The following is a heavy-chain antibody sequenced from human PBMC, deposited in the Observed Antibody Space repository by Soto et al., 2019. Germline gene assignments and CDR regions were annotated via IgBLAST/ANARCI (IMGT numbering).Heavy chain of an antibody. J-gene: IGHJ4*02. Sequence: EVQLVESGGGLIQPGGSLRLSCAVSGFTVSNNYMSWVRQAPGKGLEGVSVIYSGGYTAYGDSVKGRFTISRDNSKNTQSLKMKGLGAEAPAVYSGATPPGGGGYWGQGTLVTVSS. CDR3: ATPPGGGGY. CDR2: IYSGGYT. V-gene: IGHV3-53*01. CDR1: GFTVSNNY. D-gene: IGHD3-10*01.